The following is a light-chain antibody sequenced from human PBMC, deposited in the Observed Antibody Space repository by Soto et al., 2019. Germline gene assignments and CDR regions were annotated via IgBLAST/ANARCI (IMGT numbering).Light chain of an antibody. V-gene: IGKV3-20*01. CDR3: QQYGNSPQT. Sequence: EIVLTQSPGTLSLSPGERTTLSCRASQSVSSSYLAWYQQKPGQAPRLLIYGASSRATGIPDRFSGSGSGKDFTLTISRLEPEDFAVYYCQQYGNSPQTFGQGTKVDIK. CDR1: QSVSSSY. J-gene: IGKJ1*01. CDR2: GAS.